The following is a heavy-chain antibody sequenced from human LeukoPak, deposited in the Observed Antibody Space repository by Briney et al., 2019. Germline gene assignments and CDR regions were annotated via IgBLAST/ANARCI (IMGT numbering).Heavy chain of an antibody. CDR2: IKSKTDGGTT. CDR1: GFTFSNAW. V-gene: IGHV3-15*01. CDR3: TTDFGVPDSPVGY. J-gene: IGHJ4*02. D-gene: IGHD1-14*01. Sequence: GGSLRLSCAASGFTFSNAWMSWVRQAPGKGLEWVGRIKSKTDGGTTDYAAPVKGRFTISRDDSKNTLYLQMNSLKTEDIAVYYCTTDFGVPDSPVGYWGQGTLVTVSS.